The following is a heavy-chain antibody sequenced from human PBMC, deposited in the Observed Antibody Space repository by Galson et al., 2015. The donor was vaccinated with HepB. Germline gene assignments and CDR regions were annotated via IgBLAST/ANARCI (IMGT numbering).Heavy chain of an antibody. V-gene: IGHV4-34*01. Sequence: ETLSLTCAVYGGSFSGYYWSWIRQPPGKGLEWIGEINHSGSTNYNPSLKSRVTISVDTSKNQFSLKLSSVTAADTAVYYCAGGWGEQQPSDYWGQGTLVTVSS. J-gene: IGHJ4*02. CDR3: AGGWGEQQPSDY. D-gene: IGHD6-13*01. CDR1: GGSFSGYY. CDR2: INHSGST.